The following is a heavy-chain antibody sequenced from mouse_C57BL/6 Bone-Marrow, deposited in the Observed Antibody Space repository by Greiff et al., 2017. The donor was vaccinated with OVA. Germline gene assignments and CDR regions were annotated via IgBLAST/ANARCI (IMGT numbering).Heavy chain of an antibody. CDR2: FHPYNDDT. Sequence: QVQLKASGAELVKPGASVKMSCKASGYTFTTYPIEWMKQHHGKSLEWIGNFHPYNDDTKYNEKFKGKATLTVEKSSSTVYLELSRLTSDDSAVYYCARPGDYDGDWFAYWGQGTLVTVSA. CDR1: GYTFTTYP. CDR3: ARPGDYDGDWFAY. V-gene: IGHV1-47*01. J-gene: IGHJ3*01. D-gene: IGHD2-4*01.